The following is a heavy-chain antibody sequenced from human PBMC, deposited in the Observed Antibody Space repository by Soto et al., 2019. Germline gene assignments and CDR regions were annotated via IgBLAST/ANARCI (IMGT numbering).Heavy chain of an antibody. J-gene: IGHJ4*02. D-gene: IGHD3-22*01. CDR1: GYTFTGYY. CDR3: ARDGDSSGYPYYIFDY. V-gene: IGHV1-2*04. Sequence: GASVKVSCKASGYTFTGYYMHWVRQAPGQGLEWMGWINPNSGGTNYAQKFQGWVTMTRDTSISTAYMELSRLRSDDTAVYYCARDGDSSGYPYYIFDYWGQGTLVTVS. CDR2: INPNSGGT.